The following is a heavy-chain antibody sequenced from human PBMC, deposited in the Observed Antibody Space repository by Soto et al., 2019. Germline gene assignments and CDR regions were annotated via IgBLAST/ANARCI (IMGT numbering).Heavy chain of an antibody. CDR2: IYYSGST. CDR3: ARTGGIRRRNYGVPRWFDP. V-gene: IGHV4-39*01. J-gene: IGHJ5*02. D-gene: IGHD4-17*01. CDR1: VGSISSSSYY. Sequence: QLQLQESGPGLVKPSETLSLTCTVSVGSISSSSYYWGWIRQPPGKGLEWIGSIYYSGSTYYNPSFKSRVTLPVDTSKNQFSLKLSSVTAAVTAVYSGARTGGIRRRNYGVPRWFDPWGQGTLVTVSS.